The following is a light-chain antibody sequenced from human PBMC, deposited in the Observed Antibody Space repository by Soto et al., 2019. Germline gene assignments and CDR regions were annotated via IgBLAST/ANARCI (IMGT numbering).Light chain of an antibody. CDR2: SNN. CDR1: SSNIESNY. CDR3: AAWDDSLSGYV. V-gene: IGLV1-47*02. Sequence: QSVLTQPPSASGTPGQRVTISCSGSSSNIESNYVYWYQQLPGTAPKLLIYSNNQRPSGVPDRFSGSKSGTSASLAISGLRSEDEADYYCAAWDDSLSGYVFGTGTKLTVL. J-gene: IGLJ1*01.